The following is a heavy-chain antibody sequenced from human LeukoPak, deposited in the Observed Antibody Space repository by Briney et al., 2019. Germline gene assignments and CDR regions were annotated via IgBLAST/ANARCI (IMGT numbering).Heavy chain of an antibody. Sequence: SETLSLTCAVYGGSFSGYYWSWIRQPPGKGLEWIGEINHSGSANYNPSLKSRVTISVDTSKNQFSLKLSSVTAADTAVYYCARVTVSWGRPYYFDYWGQGTLVTVSS. V-gene: IGHV4-34*01. CDR3: ARVTVSWGRPYYFDY. CDR1: GGSFSGYY. CDR2: INHSGSA. D-gene: IGHD3-16*01. J-gene: IGHJ4*02.